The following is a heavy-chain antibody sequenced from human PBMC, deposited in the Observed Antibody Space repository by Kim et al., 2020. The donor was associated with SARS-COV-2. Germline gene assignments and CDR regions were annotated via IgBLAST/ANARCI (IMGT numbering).Heavy chain of an antibody. V-gene: IGHV3-21*01. Sequence: GGSLRLSCAASGFTFSSYSMNWVRQAPGKGLEWVSSISSSSSYIYYADSVKGRFTISRDNAKNSLYLQMNSLRAEDTAVYYCARAWGELLWFGESPDAFDIWGQGTMVTVSS. CDR2: ISSSSSYI. J-gene: IGHJ3*02. CDR3: ARAWGELLWFGESPDAFDI. D-gene: IGHD3-10*01. CDR1: GFTFSSYS.